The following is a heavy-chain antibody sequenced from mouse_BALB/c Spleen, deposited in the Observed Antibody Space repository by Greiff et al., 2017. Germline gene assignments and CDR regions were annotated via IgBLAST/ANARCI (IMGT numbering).Heavy chain of an antibody. CDR3: ARSGPFDY. CDR1: GYSITSDYA. CDR2: ISYSGST. Sequence: EVKLVESGPGLVKPSQSLSLTCTVTGYSITSDYAWNWIRQFPGNKLEWMGYISYSGSTSYNPSLKSRISITRDTSKNQFFLQLNSVTTEDTATYYCARSGPFDYWGQGTTLTVSS. D-gene: IGHD4-1*01. J-gene: IGHJ2*01. V-gene: IGHV3-2*02.